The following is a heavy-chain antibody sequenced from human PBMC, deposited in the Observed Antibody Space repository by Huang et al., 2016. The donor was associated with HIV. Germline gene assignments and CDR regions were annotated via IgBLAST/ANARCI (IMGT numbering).Heavy chain of an antibody. Sequence: VESGGRSVQPGGSIKLSCVGSTFTFGAYWMGWVRQPPGKGLEGVANIKHEESEKYYVDSVKGRFNISRDNARKVLFLEMDDLRVEDTAIYFCATKTAGMDIWGQGTTVTVSS. D-gene: IGHD1-7*01. CDR2: IKHEESEK. CDR1: TFTFGAYW. CDR3: ATKTAGMDI. V-gene: IGHV3-7*01. J-gene: IGHJ6*02.